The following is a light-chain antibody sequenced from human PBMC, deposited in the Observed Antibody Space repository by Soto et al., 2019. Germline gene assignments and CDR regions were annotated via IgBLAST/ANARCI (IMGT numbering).Light chain of an antibody. J-gene: IGKJ4*01. CDR3: QQRSDSPPLT. CDR2: DAY. Sequence: VLTQSPATLSLSPGDRATLSCRASRSVFGYLAWYQHKPGQAPRLLINDAYKMTTGVPAMFSGSGSETDFTLIISSLEHEDFAVYYCQQRSDSPPLTFGGVTKVDIK. V-gene: IGKV3-11*01. CDR1: RSVFGY.